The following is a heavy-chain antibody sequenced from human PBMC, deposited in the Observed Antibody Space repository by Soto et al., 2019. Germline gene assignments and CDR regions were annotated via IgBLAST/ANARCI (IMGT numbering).Heavy chain of an antibody. D-gene: IGHD3-10*01. J-gene: IGHJ5*02. CDR3: ARRHSITMVRGVINHWFDP. V-gene: IGHV4-39*01. CDR1: GGSISSSSYY. CDR2: IYYSGST. Sequence: SETLSLTCTVSGGSISSSSYYWGWIRQPPGKGLEWIGSIYYSGSTYYNPSLKSRATISVDTSKNQFSLKLSSVTAADTAVYYCARRHSITMVRGVINHWFDPWGQGTLVTVSS.